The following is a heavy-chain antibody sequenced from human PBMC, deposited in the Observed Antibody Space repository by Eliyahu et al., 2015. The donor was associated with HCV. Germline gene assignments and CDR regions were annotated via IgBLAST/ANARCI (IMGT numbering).Heavy chain of an antibody. CDR1: GGSISSSSYX. J-gene: IGHJ3*02. D-gene: IGHD3-3*01. CDR3: ARPSGTPPGGIYYDFWSPIFEGAFDI. CDR2: IYYSGSP. Sequence: QLQLQESGPGLVKPSETLSLTCTVSGGSISSSSYXWXWXRQPPGKGLEWIGSIYYSGSPYYNPSLKSRVTISVDTSKNQFSLKLSSVTAADTAVYYCARPSGTPPGGIYYDFWSPIFEGAFDIWGQGTMVTVSS. V-gene: IGHV4-39*01.